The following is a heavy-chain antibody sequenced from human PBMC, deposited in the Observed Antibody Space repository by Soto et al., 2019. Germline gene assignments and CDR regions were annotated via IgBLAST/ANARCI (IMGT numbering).Heavy chain of an antibody. CDR2: INHSGST. V-gene: IGHV4-34*01. Sequence: PSETLSLTCAVYGGSFSGYYWSWIRQPPGKGLEWIGEINHSGSTNYNPSLKSRVTISVDTSKNQFSLKLGSVTAADTAVYYCARSGTTLGYYYGMDVWGQGTTVTVSS. D-gene: IGHD1-1*01. CDR1: GGSFSGYY. J-gene: IGHJ6*02. CDR3: ARSGTTLGYYYGMDV.